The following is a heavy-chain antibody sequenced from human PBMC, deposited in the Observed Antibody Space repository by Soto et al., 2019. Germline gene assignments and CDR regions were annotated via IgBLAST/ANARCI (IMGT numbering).Heavy chain of an antibody. Sequence: QVQLQESGPGLVKPSQTLSLTCTVSGGSISSTNYFWSWIRQHPGKGLEWIGYIYYSGNTYYNPSLKSRLTISVDTSKNQFSLKLNSVTAADTAVYYCASQDIVDGFVFDPWGQGTLVTVSS. V-gene: IGHV4-31*03. D-gene: IGHD2-15*01. J-gene: IGHJ5*02. CDR2: IYYSGNT. CDR1: GGSISSTNYF. CDR3: ASQDIVDGFVFDP.